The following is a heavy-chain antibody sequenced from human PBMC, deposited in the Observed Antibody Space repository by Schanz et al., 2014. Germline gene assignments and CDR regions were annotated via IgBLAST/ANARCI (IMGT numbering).Heavy chain of an antibody. J-gene: IGHJ6*02. CDR3: AKDSRGSSFDMDV. CDR1: GFSFDDYT. CDR2: IDRDGGHT. V-gene: IGHV3-43*01. D-gene: IGHD1-26*01. Sequence: EVQLLESGGGLVRPGGSLRLSCDASGFSFDDYTMHWVRQAPGKGLEWVSLIDRDGGHTYYADSVKGRFTISRDNSKNSLYLQMNSLRTEDTALYYCAKDSRGSSFDMDVWGQGTTVTVSS.